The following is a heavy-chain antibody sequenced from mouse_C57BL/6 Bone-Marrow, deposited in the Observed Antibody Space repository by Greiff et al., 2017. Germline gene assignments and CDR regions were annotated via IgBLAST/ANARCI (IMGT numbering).Heavy chain of an antibody. CDR2: IDPNSGGT. CDR1: GYTFTSYW. D-gene: IGHD1-1*01. J-gene: IGHJ3*01. CDR3: AREKGEIYYYGSSPFAY. V-gene: IGHV1-72*01. Sequence: QVHVKQPGAELVKPGASVKLSCKASGYTFTSYWMHWVKQRPGRGLEWIGRIDPNSGGTKYNEKFKSKATLTVDKPSSTAYMQLSSLTSEDSAVYYCAREKGEIYYYGSSPFAYWGQGTLVTVSA.